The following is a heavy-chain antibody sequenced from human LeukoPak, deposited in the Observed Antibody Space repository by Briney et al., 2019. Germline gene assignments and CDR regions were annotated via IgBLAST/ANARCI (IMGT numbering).Heavy chain of an antibody. D-gene: IGHD2-15*01. CDR3: AGAVVAATPFWYYYYYGMDV. J-gene: IGHJ6*02. V-gene: IGHV1-2*02. Sequence: GASVKVSCKASGYTFTSYYMHWVRQAPGQGLEWMGWINPNSGGTNYAQKFQGRVTMTRDTSISTAYMELSRLRSDDTAVYYCAGAVVAATPFWYYYYYGMDVWGQGTTVTVSS. CDR2: INPNSGGT. CDR1: GYTFTSYY.